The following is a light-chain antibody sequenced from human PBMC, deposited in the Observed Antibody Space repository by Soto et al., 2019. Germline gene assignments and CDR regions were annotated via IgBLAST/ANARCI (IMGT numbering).Light chain of an antibody. CDR2: GNR. Sequence: QSVLTQPPSVSGAPGQRATLSAPGNTSTLGAGYDVHWYQQLPGAAPKLVIFGNRNRPSGVPERFSGSKSGTSASLAITGLQAEDEADYYCQAYDYILTASVFGGGTKLTVL. CDR1: TSTLGAGYD. V-gene: IGLV1-40*01. J-gene: IGLJ3*02. CDR3: QAYDYILTASV.